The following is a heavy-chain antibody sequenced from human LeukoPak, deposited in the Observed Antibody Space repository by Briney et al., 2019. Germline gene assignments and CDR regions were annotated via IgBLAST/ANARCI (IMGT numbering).Heavy chain of an antibody. J-gene: IGHJ4*02. D-gene: IGHD6-19*01. CDR1: GYTFTSYG. Sequence: ASVKVSCKASGYTFTSYGISWVRQAPGQGLEWMGWISAYNGNTNYAQKLQGRVTMTTDTSTSTAYMELRSLRSDDTAVYYCARAMPHISGWYEKLSYWGQGTLVTVSS. CDR2: ISAYNGNT. CDR3: ARAMPHISGWYEKLSY. V-gene: IGHV1-18*01.